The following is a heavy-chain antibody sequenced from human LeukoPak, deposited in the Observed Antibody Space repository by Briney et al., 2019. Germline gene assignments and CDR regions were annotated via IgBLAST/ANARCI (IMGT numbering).Heavy chain of an antibody. Sequence: ASVKVSCKASRYTYTSYFIHWVRQAPGQGLEWMGIINLNGGTTTNAQKFQGRVTMTRDTSTGTVYMELSSLRSEDTAVYYCARVPSGGPFDYWGQGTLVTVSS. CDR1: RYTYTSYF. CDR3: ARVPSGGPFDY. V-gene: IGHV1-46*01. D-gene: IGHD2-15*01. CDR2: INLNGGTT. J-gene: IGHJ4*02.